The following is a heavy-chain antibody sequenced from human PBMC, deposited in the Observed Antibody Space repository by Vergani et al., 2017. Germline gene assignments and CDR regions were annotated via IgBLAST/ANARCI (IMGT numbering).Heavy chain of an antibody. CDR1: GGSISSGSYY. CDR3: ARVGWSYGFDY. D-gene: IGHD1-26*01. V-gene: IGHV4-61*02. Sequence: QVQLQESGPGLVKPSQTLSLTCTVSGGSISSGSYYWSWIRQPAGKGLDWIGRIYTSGSTNYNPSLKSRVTISVDTSKNQFSLQLSSVTAADTAVYYCARVGWSYGFDYWGQGTLVTVSS. CDR2: IYTSGST. J-gene: IGHJ4*02.